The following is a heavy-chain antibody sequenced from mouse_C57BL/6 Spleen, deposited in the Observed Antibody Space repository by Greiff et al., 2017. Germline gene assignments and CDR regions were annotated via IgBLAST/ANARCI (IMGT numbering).Heavy chain of an antibody. CDR3: ARGDYYGDY. V-gene: IGHV1-7*01. CDR2: INPSSGYT. J-gene: IGHJ2*01. CDR1: GYTFTSYW. D-gene: IGHD2-13*01. Sequence: QVQLQQSGAELAKPGASVKLSCKASGYTFTSYWMNWVKQRPGQGLEWIGYINPSSGYTKYNQKFKDKATLTADKSPSTAYMQLSSLTYEDAAVYYCARGDYYGDYWGQGTTLTVSS.